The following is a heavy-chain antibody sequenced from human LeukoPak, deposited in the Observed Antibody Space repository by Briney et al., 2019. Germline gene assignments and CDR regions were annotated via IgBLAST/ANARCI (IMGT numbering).Heavy chain of an antibody. CDR1: GGSISSYY. Sequence: SETLSLTCTVSGGSISSYYWSWIRQPPGKGLEWIGYIYYSGSTNYNPSLTSRVTISVDTSKNQFSLKLSSVTAADTAVYYCARGYNDFWCGYWMIGHWFDPWGQGTLVTVSS. V-gene: IGHV4-59*01. D-gene: IGHD3-3*01. CDR3: ARGYNDFWCGYWMIGHWFDP. CDR2: IYYSGST. J-gene: IGHJ5*02.